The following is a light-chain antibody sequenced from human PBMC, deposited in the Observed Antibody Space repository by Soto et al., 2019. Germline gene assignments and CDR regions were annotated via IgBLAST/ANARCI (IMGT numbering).Light chain of an antibody. V-gene: IGKV1-5*03. J-gene: IGKJ2*01. Sequence: DIPMTQSPSTLSASVGDRVTITCRASQSISDWLAWYQQKPGKAPNLLIYKASSLQTGVPSRFSGSGSGTEFTLTINSLQPDDLAIYYCQQYNTYSYTFGQGTKLEIK. CDR2: KAS. CDR3: QQYNTYSYT. CDR1: QSISDW.